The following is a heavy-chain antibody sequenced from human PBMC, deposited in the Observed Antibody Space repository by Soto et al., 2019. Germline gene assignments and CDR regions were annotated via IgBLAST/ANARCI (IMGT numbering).Heavy chain of an antibody. J-gene: IGHJ4*02. V-gene: IGHV3-9*01. CDR1: GFTFDDYA. CDR3: AKEIRGGGSCYDY. D-gene: IGHD2-15*01. CDR2: ISWNSGSI. Sequence: DVQLVESGGGLVQPGRSLRLSCAASGFTFDDYAMHWVRQAPGKGLEWVSGISWNSGSIGYADSVKGRFTISRDNAKNSLYLQMNSLRAEDTALYYCAKEIRGGGSCYDYWGQGTLVTVSS.